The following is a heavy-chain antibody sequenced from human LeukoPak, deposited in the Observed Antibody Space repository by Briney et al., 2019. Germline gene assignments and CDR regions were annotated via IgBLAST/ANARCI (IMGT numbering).Heavy chain of an antibody. CDR3: GRNGGGIGY. V-gene: IGHV1-2*02. CDR2: INPNSDDT. Sequence: ASVKVSCKASGYTFTDNRIHWVRRAPGQGLEWMGWINPNSDDTNYAQKFQGRVTMTRDTSKSSAYMEVSSLTSDDTAVYYCGRNGGGIGYWGQGTLVIVSS. D-gene: IGHD3-16*01. CDR1: GYTFTDNR. J-gene: IGHJ4*02.